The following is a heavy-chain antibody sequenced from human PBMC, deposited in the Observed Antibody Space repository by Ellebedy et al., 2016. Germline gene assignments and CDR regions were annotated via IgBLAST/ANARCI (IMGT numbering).Heavy chain of an antibody. Sequence: ASVKVSCKASGYTFSSYGTSWVRQATGQGLEWMGWMNPNSGNTGYAQKFQGRVTMTRNTSISTAYMELSSLRSEDTAVYYCARGSGAPDYWGQGTLVTVPS. J-gene: IGHJ4*02. CDR3: ARGSGAPDY. V-gene: IGHV1-8*02. CDR2: MNPNSGNT. CDR1: GYTFSSYG.